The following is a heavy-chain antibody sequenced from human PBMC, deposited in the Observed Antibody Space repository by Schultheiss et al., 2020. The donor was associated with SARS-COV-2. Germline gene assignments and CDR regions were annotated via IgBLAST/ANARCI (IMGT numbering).Heavy chain of an antibody. CDR2: IYYSGST. Sequence: TLSLTCTVSGGSISSGGYYWSWIRQHPGKGLEWIGYIYYSGSTYYNPSLKSRVTISVDTSKNQFSLKLSSVTAADTAVYYCARELLYCSSTSCLTDVGNWFDPWGQGTLVTVSS. CDR3: ARELLYCSSTSCLTDVGNWFDP. D-gene: IGHD2-2*01. V-gene: IGHV4-31*03. J-gene: IGHJ5*02. CDR1: GGSISSGGYY.